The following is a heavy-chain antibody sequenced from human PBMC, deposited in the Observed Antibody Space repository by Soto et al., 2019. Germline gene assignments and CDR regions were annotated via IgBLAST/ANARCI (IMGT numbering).Heavy chain of an antibody. Sequence: QVQLVESGGGLVQPGGSLRLSCAASEFTFSNYFMSWIRQAPGQGLEWLSYISGSGRTIHYADSVKGRFSISRDNARKSLYLQMNSLRAEDTAVYYCARDGPSATYFDYWGQGILVTVSS. CDR1: EFTFSNYF. V-gene: IGHV3-11*01. J-gene: IGHJ4*02. D-gene: IGHD3-10*01. CDR2: ISGSGRTI. CDR3: ARDGPSATYFDY.